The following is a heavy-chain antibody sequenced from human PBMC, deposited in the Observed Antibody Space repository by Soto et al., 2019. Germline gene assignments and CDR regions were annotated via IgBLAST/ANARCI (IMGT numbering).Heavy chain of an antibody. CDR1: GGSITSKTW. CDR2: SYHTGNT. V-gene: IGHV4-4*02. J-gene: IGHJ5*02. D-gene: IGHD1-26*01. CDR3: TRRSGSYWFDP. Sequence: LSLTCAVSGGSITSKTWWSWVRQPPGKGLEWIGESYHTGNTNYNPSLKSRVTISVDTSKSQFSLLLTSVTAADTAVYYCTRRSGSYWFDPWGQGTLVTVSS.